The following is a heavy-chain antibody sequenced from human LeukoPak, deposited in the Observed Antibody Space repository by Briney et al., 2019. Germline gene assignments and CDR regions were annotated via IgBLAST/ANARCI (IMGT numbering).Heavy chain of an antibody. CDR2: IYWDDDK. D-gene: IGHD4-11*01. Sequence: SGPTLVKPTQTLTLTCTFSGFSLSTSGVGVGCIRQPPGKALEWLALIYWDDDKRYSPSRKSRLTITQDPSKHQVVLTMTTMDPVDTATYYCAHISYNYYYYYYMDVWGKGTTVTVSS. J-gene: IGHJ6*03. V-gene: IGHV2-5*02. CDR3: AHISYNYYYYYYMDV. CDR1: GFSLSTSGVG.